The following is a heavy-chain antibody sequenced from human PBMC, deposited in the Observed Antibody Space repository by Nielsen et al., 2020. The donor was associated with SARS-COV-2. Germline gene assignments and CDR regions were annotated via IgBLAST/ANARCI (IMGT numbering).Heavy chain of an antibody. D-gene: IGHD6-19*01. Sequence: RQAPGKGLEWIGSIYYSGSTYYNPSLKRRVTISVDTSKNQFSLKLSSGTAADTAVYYCARGLAGNDYWGQGTLVTVSS. V-gene: IGHV4-39*07. CDR3: ARGLAGNDY. J-gene: IGHJ4*02. CDR2: IYYSGST.